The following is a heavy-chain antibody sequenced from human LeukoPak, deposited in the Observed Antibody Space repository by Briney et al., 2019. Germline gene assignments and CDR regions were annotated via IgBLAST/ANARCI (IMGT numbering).Heavy chain of an antibody. V-gene: IGHV3-48*03. J-gene: IGHJ4*02. Sequence: GGSLRLSWAASGFTFSSYEMNWVRQAPAKGLEWVSYISSSGSTIYYADSVKGRFTISRDNAKNSLYLQMNSLRAEDTAVYYCARAPSPYYYDSSGYYFGYWGQGTLVTVSS. CDR1: GFTFSSYE. D-gene: IGHD3-22*01. CDR2: ISSSGSTI. CDR3: ARAPSPYYYDSSGYYFGY.